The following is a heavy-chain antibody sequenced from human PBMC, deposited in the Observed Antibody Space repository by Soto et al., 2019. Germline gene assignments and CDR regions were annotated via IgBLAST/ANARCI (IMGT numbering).Heavy chain of an antibody. CDR2: IDWDDDK. J-gene: IGHJ4*02. V-gene: IGHV2-70*11. Sequence: SGPTLVNPTQTLTLTCTFSGFSLSTSGMCVSWIRQPPGKALKWFARIDWDDDKYYSTSLKTRLTISKDTSKNQVVLTMTNMDPVDTATYYFARMGQYYDILTGYWSGYYFDYWGQGTLVTVSS. D-gene: IGHD3-9*01. CDR3: ARMGQYYDILTGYWSGYYFDY. CDR1: GFSLSTSGMC.